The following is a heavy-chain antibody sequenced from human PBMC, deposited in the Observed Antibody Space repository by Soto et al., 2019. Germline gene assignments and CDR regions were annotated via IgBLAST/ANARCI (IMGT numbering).Heavy chain of an antibody. CDR3: ARGGGYQLLSRYWFDP. V-gene: IGHV4-31*03. Sequence: ASETLSLTCTVSGGSISSGGYYWSWIRQHPGKGLEWIGYIFYSGSTYYNPSLKSRVTISVDTSKNQFSLKLSSVTAADTAVYYCARGGGYQLLSRYWFDPWGQGTLVTVSS. D-gene: IGHD2-2*01. CDR2: IFYSGST. J-gene: IGHJ5*02. CDR1: GGSISSGGYY.